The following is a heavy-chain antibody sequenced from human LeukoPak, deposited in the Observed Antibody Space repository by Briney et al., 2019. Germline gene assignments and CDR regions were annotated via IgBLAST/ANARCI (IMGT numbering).Heavy chain of an antibody. Sequence: SETLSLTRTVSGGSISSYYWSWIRQPPGKGLEWIGYIYYSGSTNYNPSLKSRVTISVDTSKNQFSLKLSSVTAADTAVYYCARARSYFDYWGQGTLVTVSS. V-gene: IGHV4-59*01. CDR2: IYYSGST. CDR3: ARARSYFDY. CDR1: GGSISSYY. J-gene: IGHJ4*02.